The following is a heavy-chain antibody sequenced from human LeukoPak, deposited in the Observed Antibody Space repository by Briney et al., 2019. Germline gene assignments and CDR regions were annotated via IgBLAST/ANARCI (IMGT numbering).Heavy chain of an antibody. J-gene: IGHJ6*03. V-gene: IGHV1-69*05. CDR3: ARVAGSDYYYYYMDV. Sequence: ASVKVSCKASVGTFSSYAISWVRQAPGQGLEWMGGIIPIFGTANYAQKFQGRVTITTDESTSTAYMELSSLRSEDTAVYYCARVAGSDYYYYYMDVWGKGTTLTVSS. CDR2: IIPIFGTA. CDR1: VGTFSSYA.